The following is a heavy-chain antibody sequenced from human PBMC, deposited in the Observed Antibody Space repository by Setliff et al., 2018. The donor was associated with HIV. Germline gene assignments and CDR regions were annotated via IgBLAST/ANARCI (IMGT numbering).Heavy chain of an antibody. CDR2: IYSVGIT. J-gene: IGHJ4*02. CDR1: GFTFSSYA. CDR3: ARVFGPFDY. D-gene: IGHD3-10*02. Sequence: GGSLRLSCAASGFTFSSYAMSWVRQAPGKGLEWVSVIYSVGITYYTDSVKGRFTISRDNSKNTLYLQMNSLRAEDTAVYYCARVFGPFDYWGQGTLVTVSS. V-gene: IGHV3-53*01.